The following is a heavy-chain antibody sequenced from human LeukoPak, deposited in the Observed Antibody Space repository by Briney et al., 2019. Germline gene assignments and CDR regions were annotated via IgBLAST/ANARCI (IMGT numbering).Heavy chain of an antibody. CDR3: ATVARSSITIFGVALLH. CDR1: GYTFTDYY. J-gene: IGHJ4*02. V-gene: IGHV1-69-2*01. CDR2: VDPEDGET. Sequence: GASVKISCKVSGYTFTDYYMHWVQQAPGKGLEWMGLVDPEDGETIYAEKFQGRVTITADTSTDTDYMELSSLRSEDTAVYYCATVARSSITIFGVALLHWGQGTLVTVSS. D-gene: IGHD3-3*01.